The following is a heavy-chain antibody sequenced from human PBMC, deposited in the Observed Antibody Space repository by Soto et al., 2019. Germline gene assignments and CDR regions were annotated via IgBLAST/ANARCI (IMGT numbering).Heavy chain of an antibody. D-gene: IGHD6-13*01. CDR1: GASIGNTNW. J-gene: IGHJ4*02. Sequence: QVQLQESGPGLLKPSGTLSLTCAVSGASIGNTNWWSWVRQPPGKGLEWIGEVYHSGSTNYNPSLKSRVTMSVDQSKNHFSLKLSSVTAADTAMYYCARDMAVAGSGLDYWGQGTLVTVSS. CDR2: VYHSGST. CDR3: ARDMAVAGSGLDY. V-gene: IGHV4-4*02.